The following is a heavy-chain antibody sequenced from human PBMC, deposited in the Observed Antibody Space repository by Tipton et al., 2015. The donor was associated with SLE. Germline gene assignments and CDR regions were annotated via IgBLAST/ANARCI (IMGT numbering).Heavy chain of an antibody. D-gene: IGHD6-13*01. J-gene: IGHJ3*02. V-gene: IGHV3-49*04. CDR1: GFTFGDYA. Sequence: SLRLSCTAPGFTFGDYAMSWVRQAPGKGLEWVGFIRSKAYGGTTEYAASVKGRFTISRDDSKSIAYLQMNSLKTEDTAVYYCTLAAAGPDAFDIWGQGTMVTVSS. CDR2: IRSKAYGGTT. CDR3: TLAAAGPDAFDI.